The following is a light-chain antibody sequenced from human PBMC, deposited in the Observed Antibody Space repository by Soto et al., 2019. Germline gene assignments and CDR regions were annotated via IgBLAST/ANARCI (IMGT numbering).Light chain of an antibody. CDR1: PTVSDD. CDR3: QQYHDWPPIT. J-gene: IGKJ3*01. CDR2: GTS. V-gene: IGKV3-15*01. Sequence: EIVMTQSPATLFVSPGEIATLSCRASPTVSDDLAWYQQKPCQAPRLLIYGTSTRATDIPARFSGGGSGTEFTLTISSLPSEDSAIYYCQQYHDWPPITFGPGTKVNI.